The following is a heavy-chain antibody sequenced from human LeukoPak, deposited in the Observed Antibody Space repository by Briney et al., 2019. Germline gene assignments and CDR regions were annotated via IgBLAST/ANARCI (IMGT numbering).Heavy chain of an antibody. J-gene: IGHJ5*02. D-gene: IGHD3-10*01. CDR2: IYHRGSA. CDR3: ARVLGSSGQPWS. CDR1: GYSISSGYY. Sequence: PSETLSLTCAVSGYSISSGYYWGWIRQPPGRGLEWIGSIYHRGSAFYNPSLKSRVTISLDTSKNQFSLNLSSVTAADTAVFYCARVLGSSGQPWSWGQGTLVTVSS. V-gene: IGHV4-38-2*01.